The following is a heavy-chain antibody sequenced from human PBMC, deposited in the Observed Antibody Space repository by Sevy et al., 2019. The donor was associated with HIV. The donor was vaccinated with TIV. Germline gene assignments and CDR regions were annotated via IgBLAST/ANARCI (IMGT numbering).Heavy chain of an antibody. D-gene: IGHD1-26*01. CDR1: GFTFGDYA. CDR2: IRSKAYGGTT. V-gene: IGHV3-49*03. J-gene: IGHJ6*03. CDR3: TSAKLKNDYYYYYYMDV. Sequence: GGSLRLSCTASGFTFGDYAMSWFRQAPGKGLEWVGFIRSKAYGGTTEYAASVKGRFTISRDDSKSIAYLQMNSLKTEDTAVYYCTSAKLKNDYYYYYYMDVWGKGTTVTVSS.